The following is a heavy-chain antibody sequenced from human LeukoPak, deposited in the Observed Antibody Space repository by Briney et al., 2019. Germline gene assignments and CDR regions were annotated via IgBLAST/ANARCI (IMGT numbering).Heavy chain of an antibody. Sequence: GASVKVSCKASGYTFTGYYMHWVRRAPAQGLEWMGRINPNSGGTNYAQKFQGRVTMTRDTSISTAYMELSRLRSDDTAVYYCARQGDFDRKFDYWGQGTLVTVSS. CDR1: GYTFTGYY. V-gene: IGHV1-2*06. D-gene: IGHD3-16*01. J-gene: IGHJ4*02. CDR3: ARQGDFDRKFDY. CDR2: INPNSGGT.